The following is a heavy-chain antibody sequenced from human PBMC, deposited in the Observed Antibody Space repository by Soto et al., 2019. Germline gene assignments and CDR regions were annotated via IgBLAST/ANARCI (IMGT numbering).Heavy chain of an antibody. D-gene: IGHD3-10*01. CDR1: GFTFSSYA. CDR3: AKSPPSRFGYYYYGMDV. Sequence: GGSLRLSCAASGFTFSSYAMSWVRQAPGKGLEWVSAISGSGGSTYYADSVKGRFTISRDNSKNTLYLQMNSLRAEDTAVYYCAKSPPSRFGYYYYGMDVWGQGTTVTVSS. CDR2: ISGSGGST. V-gene: IGHV3-23*01. J-gene: IGHJ6*02.